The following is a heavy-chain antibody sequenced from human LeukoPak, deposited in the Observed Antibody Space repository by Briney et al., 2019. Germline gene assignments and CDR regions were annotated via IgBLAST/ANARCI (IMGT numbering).Heavy chain of an antibody. J-gene: IGHJ4*02. CDR3: ARDRRGRYFDWLTHFDY. CDR1: GYTFTSYG. CDR2: ISAYNGNT. D-gene: IGHD3-9*01. V-gene: IGHV1-18*01. Sequence: ASVKVSCKASGYTFTSYGISWVRQAPGQGLEWIGWISAYNGNTNYAQKLQGRVTMTTDTSTSRAYMELRSLRSDDTAVYYCARDRRGRYFDWLTHFDYWGQGTLVTVSS.